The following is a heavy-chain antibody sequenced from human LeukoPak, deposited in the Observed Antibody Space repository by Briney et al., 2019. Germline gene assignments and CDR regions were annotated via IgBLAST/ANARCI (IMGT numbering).Heavy chain of an antibody. D-gene: IGHD2-15*01. CDR1: GFTFSSYW. CDR3: AKGGNFDY. Sequence: GGSLRLSCAASGFTFSSYWMNWARQAPGKGLEWVSAISGSGSNTYYTDSVKGRFTISRDNSGNTLYLQMSSLRAEDAAAYYCAKGGNFDYWGQGTLVTVSS. J-gene: IGHJ4*02. CDR2: ISGSGSNT. V-gene: IGHV3-23*01.